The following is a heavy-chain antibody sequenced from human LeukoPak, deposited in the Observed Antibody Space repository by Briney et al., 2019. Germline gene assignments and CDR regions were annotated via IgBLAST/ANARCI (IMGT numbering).Heavy chain of an antibody. V-gene: IGHV4-4*08. D-gene: IGHD2/OR15-2a*01. J-gene: IGHJ6*03. CDR1: GGSISSYY. CDR3: ARLYPGYFYYMDV. CDR2: IYTSGDT. Sequence: PSETLSLTCTVSGGSISSYYWTWIRQPPGKGLEWIGYIYTSGDTNYNPSLKSRVTISVDTSKKQFSLKLSSVTAADTAVYYSARLYPGYFYYMDVWGKGTTVTVSS.